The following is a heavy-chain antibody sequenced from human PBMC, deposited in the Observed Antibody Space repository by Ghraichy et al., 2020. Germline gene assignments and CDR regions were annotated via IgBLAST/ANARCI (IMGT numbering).Heavy chain of an antibody. CDR2: ITSSSIYI. V-gene: IGHV3-21*01. CDR1: GFPFSSYT. D-gene: IGHD3-22*01. J-gene: IGHJ4*02. Sequence: GGSLRLSCAASGFPFSSYTMNWVRQAPGRGLEWVSSITSSSIYIYYADSLKGRFTISRDNAKNSLYLQMSSLRAEDTAVYYCASLTSPDDSGIPDYWGQGTLVTVSS. CDR3: ASLTSPDDSGIPDY.